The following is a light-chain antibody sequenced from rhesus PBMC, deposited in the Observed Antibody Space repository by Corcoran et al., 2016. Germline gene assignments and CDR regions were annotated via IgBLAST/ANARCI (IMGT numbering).Light chain of an antibody. V-gene: IGKV3-24*01. Sequence: EIVMTQSPATLSLSPGERATLSCRASQSVSSSLAWYPQKPGQAPRLLIYGASNRPTGTPDRYSGSVSGPYFTLTISRMAREDVAVYYCLQHSNWWTFGQWTKVDIK. CDR2: GAS. J-gene: IGKJ1*01. CDR1: QSVSSS. CDR3: LQHSNWWT.